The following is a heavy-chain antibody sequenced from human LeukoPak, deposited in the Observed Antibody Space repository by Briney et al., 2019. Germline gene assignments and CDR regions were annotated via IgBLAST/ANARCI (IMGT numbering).Heavy chain of an antibody. V-gene: IGHV4-30-2*05. CDR2: ISYSGST. Sequence: SQTLSLTCAVSGGSISSGGYSWSWIRQPPGKGLEWIGDISYSGSTYYNPSLKSRVTMSVDTSKNQFSLKLSSVTAADTAVYYCARVMTAVTTWGGRDFYGMDVWGQGTTVTVSS. J-gene: IGHJ6*02. CDR3: ARVMTAVTTWGGRDFYGMDV. D-gene: IGHD4-17*01. CDR1: GGSISSGGYS.